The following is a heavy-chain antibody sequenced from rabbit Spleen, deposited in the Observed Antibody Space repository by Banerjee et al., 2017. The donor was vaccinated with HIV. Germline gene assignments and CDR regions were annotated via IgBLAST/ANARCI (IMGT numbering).Heavy chain of an antibody. CDR1: GFDFSSYY. V-gene: IGHV1S40*01. D-gene: IGHD1-1*01. Sequence: QELKESGGGLVQPGGSLKLSCKASGFDFSSYYMSWVRQAPGKGLEWIACINTVTGKSVYASWAKGRFTASKTSSTTVTLQMTSLTAADTATYFCARDLTDVIGWNFKLWGPGTLVTVS. CDR2: INTVTGKS. J-gene: IGHJ4*01. CDR3: ARDLTDVIGWNFKL.